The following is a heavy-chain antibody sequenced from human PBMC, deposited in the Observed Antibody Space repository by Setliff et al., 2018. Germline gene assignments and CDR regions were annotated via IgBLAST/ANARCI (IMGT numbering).Heavy chain of an antibody. CDR1: GYTFSDYG. Sequence: GASVKVSCKASGYTFSDYGITWVRQAPGQGLEWMGWISAYSGKAYYAQKLQDRATMTTDTSTGTAYLELRSLRSDETAVYYCSRLVRYCTTTSCQRLSGDEYWGQGTLVTVSS. CDR3: SRLVRYCTTTSCQRLSGDEY. D-gene: IGHD2-2*01. V-gene: IGHV1-18*01. J-gene: IGHJ4*02. CDR2: ISAYSGKA.